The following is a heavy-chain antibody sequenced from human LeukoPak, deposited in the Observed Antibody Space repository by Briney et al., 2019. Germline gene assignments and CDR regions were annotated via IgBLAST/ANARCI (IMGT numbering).Heavy chain of an antibody. Sequence: SETLSLTCTVSGGSISSYYWSWIRQPPGKGLEWIGFIYYSGSTNYNPSLKSRVTISVDTSKNQFSLKLSSVTAADTAVYYCARVATVVTPGLDWFDPWGQGTLVTVSS. D-gene: IGHD4-23*01. J-gene: IGHJ5*02. CDR2: IYYSGST. CDR1: GGSISSYY. CDR3: ARVATVVTPGLDWFDP. V-gene: IGHV4-59*01.